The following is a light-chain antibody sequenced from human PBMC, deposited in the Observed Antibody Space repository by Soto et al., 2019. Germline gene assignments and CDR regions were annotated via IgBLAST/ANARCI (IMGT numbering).Light chain of an antibody. CDR1: QGINNY. V-gene: IGKV1-9*01. CDR2: DTS. J-gene: IGKJ4*01. CDR3: QQGNSYPLT. Sequence: DIQLTQSPSFLSASVGDRVTITCRASQGINNYLAWYQQKPGKAPNLLIYDTSTLPSGVPSRFSGSGSGTEFTLTISSLQPEDFAAYYCQQGNSYPLTFGGGTKVDIK.